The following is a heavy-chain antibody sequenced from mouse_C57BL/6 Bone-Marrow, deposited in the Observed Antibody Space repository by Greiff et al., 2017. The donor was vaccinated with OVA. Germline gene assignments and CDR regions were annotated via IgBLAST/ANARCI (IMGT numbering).Heavy chain of an antibody. J-gene: IGHJ2*01. CDR3: TTESYSYYCDY. D-gene: IGHD1-1*01. CDR1: GFNIKDDY. CDR2: IDPENGDT. Sequence: EVQLQESGAELVRPGASVKLSCTASGFNIKDDYMHWVKQRPEQGLEWIGWIDPENGDTEYASKFQGKATITADTSSNTAYLQLSSLTSEDTAVYYCTTESYSYYCDYWGQGTTLTVSS. V-gene: IGHV14-4*01.